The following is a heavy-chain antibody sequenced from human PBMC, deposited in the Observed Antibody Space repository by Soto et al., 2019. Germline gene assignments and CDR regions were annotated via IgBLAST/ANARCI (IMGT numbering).Heavy chain of an antibody. J-gene: IGHJ5*02. D-gene: IGHD3-22*01. Sequence: QTQLQESGPGLVKPSETLSLTCTVSGDSVSTGYWSWLRQSPGKGLEWIGFMYFGGSFNYNPSLTSRVTISVDASKDPCSLKVTSVTAADTAVYYCAKSYYDTTGFAVDPWGQGTLVTVSS. V-gene: IGHV4-59*02. CDR3: AKSYYDTTGFAVDP. CDR1: GDSVSTGY. CDR2: MYFGGSF.